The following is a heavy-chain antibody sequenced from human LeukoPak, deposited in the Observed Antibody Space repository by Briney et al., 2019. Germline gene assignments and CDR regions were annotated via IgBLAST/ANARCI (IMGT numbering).Heavy chain of an antibody. Sequence: GGSLRLSCAASGFTFENYWMIWVRQAPGKGLEWVAHIKEGGSERYYADSVEGRFTISRDNAKNSLYLEMNGLRVEDTAVYYCARGGSRGSLDNWGQGALVTVSS. CDR3: ARGGSRGSLDN. CDR2: IKEGGSER. V-gene: IGHV3-7*04. CDR1: GFTFENYW. D-gene: IGHD1-26*01. J-gene: IGHJ4*02.